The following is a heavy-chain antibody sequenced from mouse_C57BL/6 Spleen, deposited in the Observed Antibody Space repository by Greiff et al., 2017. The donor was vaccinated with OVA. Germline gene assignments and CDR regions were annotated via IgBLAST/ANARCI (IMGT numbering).Heavy chain of an antibody. CDR1: GYTFTSYW. V-gene: IGHV1-59*01. J-gene: IGHJ4*01. CDR3: ARSYSNYVGYAMDY. D-gene: IGHD2-5*01. Sequence: QVQLQQPGAELVRPGTSVKLSCKASGYTFTSYWMHWVKQRPGQGLEWIGVIDPSDSYTNYNQKFKGKATLTVDTSSSTAYMELRSLTSEDTAVYYCARSYSNYVGYAMDYWGQGTSVTVSS. CDR2: IDPSDSYT.